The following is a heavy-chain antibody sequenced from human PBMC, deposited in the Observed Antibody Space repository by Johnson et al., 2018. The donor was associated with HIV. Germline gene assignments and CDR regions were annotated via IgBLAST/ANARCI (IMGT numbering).Heavy chain of an antibody. D-gene: IGHD2/OR15-2a*01. Sequence: VQLVESGGGLVQPGGSLRLSCAASGFTFSTYAMSWVRQAPGKGLEWVSGISGSGGRQYYADSVKGRFTISRENAKNSLYLQMNSLRAGDTAVYYCARDRSKGGAFDIWGQGTMVTVSS. CDR3: ARDRSKGGAFDI. J-gene: IGHJ3*02. V-gene: IGHV3-23*04. CDR1: GFTFSTYA. CDR2: ISGSGGRQ.